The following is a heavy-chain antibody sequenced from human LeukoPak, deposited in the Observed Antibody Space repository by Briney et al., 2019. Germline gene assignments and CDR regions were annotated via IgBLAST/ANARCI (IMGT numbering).Heavy chain of an antibody. Sequence: SETLSLTCTVSGGSISSYYWSWIRQPAGKGLEWIGRIYTSGSTNYNPSLKSRVTMSVDTSKNQFSLKLSSMTAADTAVYYCARDQSTVTTYFHYYYMDVWGKGTTVTVSS. CDR3: ARDQSTVTTYFHYYYMDV. CDR1: GGSISSYY. D-gene: IGHD4-17*01. J-gene: IGHJ6*03. V-gene: IGHV4-4*07. CDR2: IYTSGST.